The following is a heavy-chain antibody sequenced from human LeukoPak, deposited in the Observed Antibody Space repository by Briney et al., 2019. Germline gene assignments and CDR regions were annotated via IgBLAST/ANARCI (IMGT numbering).Heavy chain of an antibody. CDR1: GGSISSGGYS. Sequence: PSQTLSLTCAVSGGSISSGGYSWSWIRQPPGKGLEWIGYIYHSGSTNYNPSLKSRVTISVDTSKNQFSLKLSSVTAADTAVYYCARGSYDSSGYYSDYWGQGTLVTVSS. J-gene: IGHJ4*02. CDR2: IYHSGST. D-gene: IGHD3-22*01. V-gene: IGHV4-30-2*01. CDR3: ARGSYDSSGYYSDY.